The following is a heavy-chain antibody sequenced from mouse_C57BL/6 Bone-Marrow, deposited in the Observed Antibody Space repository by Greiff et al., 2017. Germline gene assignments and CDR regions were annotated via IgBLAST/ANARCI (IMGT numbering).Heavy chain of an antibody. J-gene: IGHJ4*01. CDR1: GFSLTSYG. CDR3: ARHTFYGNYAMDY. D-gene: IGHD2-1*01. V-gene: IGHV2-6-1*01. CDR2: IWSDGST. Sequence: VQLQESGPGLVAPSQSLSITCTVSGFSLTSYGVHWVRQPPGKGLEWLVVIWSDGSTTYNSALKSRLSISKDNSKSQVFLKMNSLQTDDTAMYYCARHTFYGNYAMDYWGQGTSVTVSS.